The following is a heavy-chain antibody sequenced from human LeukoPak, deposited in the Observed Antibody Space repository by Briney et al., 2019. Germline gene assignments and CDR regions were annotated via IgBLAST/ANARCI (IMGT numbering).Heavy chain of an antibody. Sequence: GSSVKVSCKASGGTFSSYAISWVRQAPGQGLEWMGRIIPILGIANYAQKFQGRVTITTDESTSTAYMELSSLRSEDTAVYYCARGQARYCSSTSCYRRRDYYYYYMDVWGKGTTVTVSS. CDR2: IIPILGIA. D-gene: IGHD2-2*01. V-gene: IGHV1-69*04. CDR3: ARGQARYCSSTSCYRRRDYYYYYMDV. J-gene: IGHJ6*03. CDR1: GGTFSSYA.